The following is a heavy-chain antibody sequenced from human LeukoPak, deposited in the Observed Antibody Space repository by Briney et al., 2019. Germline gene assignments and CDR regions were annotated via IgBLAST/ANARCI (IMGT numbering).Heavy chain of an antibody. D-gene: IGHD5-12*01. J-gene: IGHJ4*02. Sequence: GESLKISCKVSGYRFNIYWIGWVRQMSGRGPEWMGIIYPGDSDIRYSPSFQGQVTISADKSISTAYLQWSSLKASDTAMYYCARRRGYSGYDDYWGQGTLVTVSS. CDR1: GYRFNIYW. CDR2: IYPGDSDI. CDR3: ARRRGYSGYDDY. V-gene: IGHV5-51*01.